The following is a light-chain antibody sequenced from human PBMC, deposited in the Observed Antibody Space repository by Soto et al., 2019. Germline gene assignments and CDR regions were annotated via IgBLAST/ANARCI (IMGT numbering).Light chain of an antibody. Sequence: QSALTQPASVSGSPGQSITFSCTGTSSDIGAYNYVSWYQDHPGKAPKLLIYDVTDRPSGVSDRFSGSKSGTTASLTISGLQAEDEADYFCSSYTTINTVVVFGGGTKVTVL. V-gene: IGLV2-14*03. CDR1: SSDIGAYNY. CDR2: DVT. CDR3: SSYTTINTVVV. J-gene: IGLJ3*02.